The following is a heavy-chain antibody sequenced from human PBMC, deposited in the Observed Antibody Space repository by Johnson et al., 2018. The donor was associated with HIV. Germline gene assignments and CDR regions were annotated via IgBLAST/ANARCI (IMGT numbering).Heavy chain of an antibody. CDR3: ARAFGSAFDI. Sequence: VQLVESGGGVVQPGRSLRLSCAASGFPFSSYGMSWVRPAPGKGLEWVSGVTGTGGDTYYAVSGKGRFTISRDNSKNTLYLQMNKLRAEDTAVYYGARAFGSAFDIWGQGTMVTVSS. V-gene: IGHV3-23*04. D-gene: IGHD1-14*01. CDR2: VTGTGGDT. J-gene: IGHJ3*02. CDR1: GFPFSSYG.